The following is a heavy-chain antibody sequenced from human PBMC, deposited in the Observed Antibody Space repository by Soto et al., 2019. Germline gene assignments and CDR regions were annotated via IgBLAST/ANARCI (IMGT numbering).Heavy chain of an antibody. Sequence: VQLVESGGGLVQPGGSLRLSCVASGFTFSSYSMTWVRQAPGKGLEWVAIIWYDGSLQYYAAAVKGRFTISRDNSKNTLYLEMNSLRAEDTAVYYCANLWGDGYNLGQDYNGMDVWGQGTTVIVSS. V-gene: IGHV3-33*08. J-gene: IGHJ6*02. D-gene: IGHD5-12*01. CDR1: GFTFSSYS. CDR3: ANLWGDGYNLGQDYNGMDV. CDR2: IWYDGSLQ.